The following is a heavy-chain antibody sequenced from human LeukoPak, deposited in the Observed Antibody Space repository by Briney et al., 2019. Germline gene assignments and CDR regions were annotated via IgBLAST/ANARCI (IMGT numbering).Heavy chain of an antibody. Sequence: GGSLRLSCLTSGFTLSTNAMSWVRQAPGKGLECISGISGSGASTYYADSVKGRFTISRDDSRNTLYLQMNSLRGDDTAVYYCAKDVGKWESLHFFDYWGQGTLVTVSS. J-gene: IGHJ4*02. V-gene: IGHV3-23*01. CDR1: GFTLSTNA. D-gene: IGHD1-26*01. CDR3: AKDVGKWESLHFFDY. CDR2: ISGSGAST.